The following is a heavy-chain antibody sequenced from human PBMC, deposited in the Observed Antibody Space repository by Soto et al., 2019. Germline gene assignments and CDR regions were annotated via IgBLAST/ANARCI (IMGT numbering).Heavy chain of an antibody. CDR2: ISAYNGNT. Sequence: GASVKVSCKASGYTFTSYGISWVRQAPGQGLEWMGWISAYNGNTNYAQKLQGRVTMTTDTSTSTAYMELRSLRSDDTAVYYCARVGGYEGGYYYYYYMDVWGKGTTVTVSS. D-gene: IGHD5-12*01. CDR1: GYTFTSYG. J-gene: IGHJ6*03. V-gene: IGHV1-18*01. CDR3: ARVGGYEGGYYYYYYMDV.